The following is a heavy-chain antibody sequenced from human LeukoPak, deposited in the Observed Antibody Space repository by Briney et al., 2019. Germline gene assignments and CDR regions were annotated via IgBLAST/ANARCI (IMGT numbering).Heavy chain of an antibody. V-gene: IGHV1-2*02. Sequence: GASVKVSCKASGYTFTGYYMHWVRQAPGQGLEWMGWINPNSGGTNYAQKFQGRVTMTRDTSISTAYMELSRLRSDDTAVYYCARGGSSGEWFSHLDYWGQGTLVTVSS. CDR2: INPNSGGT. CDR1: GYTFTGYY. CDR3: ARGGSSGEWFSHLDY. J-gene: IGHJ4*02. D-gene: IGHD3-3*01.